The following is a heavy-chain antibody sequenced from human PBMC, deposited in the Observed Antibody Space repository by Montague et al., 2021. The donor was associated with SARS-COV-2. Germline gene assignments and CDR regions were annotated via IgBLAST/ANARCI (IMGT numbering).Heavy chain of an antibody. J-gene: IGHJ4*03. CDR2: ISYDGSNK. Sequence: SLRLSCAASGFTFSSYAMHWVRQAPGKGLEWVAVISYDGSNKYYADSVKGRFTISRDNSKNTLYLQMNSLRAEGTAVYYCASSLVWFEIDYWGQGTTVTVSS. V-gene: IGHV3-30*04. CDR1: GFTFSSYA. D-gene: IGHD3-10*01. CDR3: ASSLVWFEIDY.